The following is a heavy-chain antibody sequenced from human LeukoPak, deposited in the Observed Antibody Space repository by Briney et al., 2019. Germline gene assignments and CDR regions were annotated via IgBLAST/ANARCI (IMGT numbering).Heavy chain of an antibody. J-gene: IGHJ4*02. CDR2: ISPHGDIE. Sequence: GRSLRLSCAASGFTFTTFGIHWVRQTPGKGLEWVAAISPHGDIEYYTDSVKGRFTISRDNSKNMIYLQMNSLRGEDSAVYYCAKINNNDDYWGQGNLVTVSS. V-gene: IGHV3-30*18. CDR3: AKINNNDDY. D-gene: IGHD1/OR15-1a*01. CDR1: GFTFTTFG.